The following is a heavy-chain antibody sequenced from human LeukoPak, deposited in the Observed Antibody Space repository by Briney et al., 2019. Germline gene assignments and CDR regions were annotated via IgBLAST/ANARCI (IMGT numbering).Heavy chain of an antibody. D-gene: IGHD5-18*01. J-gene: IGHJ5*02. CDR1: GFTFSSYW. CDR2: IKEDGSEK. CDR3: ARDPGDRAIDRWFDP. V-gene: IGHV3-7*03. Sequence: PGGSLRLSCGASGFTFSSYWMSWVRQAPGKGLEWVANIKEDGSEKYYVDSVKGRFIISRDDAKNSLYLHMNDLRAEDTAVYYCARDPGDRAIDRWFDPRGQGTLVIVSS.